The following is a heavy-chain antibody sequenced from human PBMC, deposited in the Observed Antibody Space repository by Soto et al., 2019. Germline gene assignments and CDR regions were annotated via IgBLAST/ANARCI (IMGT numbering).Heavy chain of an antibody. CDR3: ARDWGYCSGGTCHYGMDV. CDR2: ISSSSRTI. V-gene: IGHV3-48*02. CDR1: GFSFSSYR. D-gene: IGHD2-15*01. Sequence: SVGSLRLSCAASGFSFSSYRMNWVRQAPGKGPEWLSYISSSSRTIYYADSVKGRFTISRDNAQNSLSLQMNSLRDEDTAIYYCARDWGYCSGGTCHYGMDVWGQGTTVTVSS. J-gene: IGHJ6*02.